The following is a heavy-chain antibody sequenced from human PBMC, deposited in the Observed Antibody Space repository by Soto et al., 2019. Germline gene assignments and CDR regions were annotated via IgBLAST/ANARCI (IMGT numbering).Heavy chain of an antibody. Sequence: GGSLRLSCAASGFTFSSYSMNWVRQAPGKGLEWVSYISSTSNTIYYADSVKGRFTISRDNAKNSLYLDMNSLSAHYTAVYYSSSYFCCCCGTHRGLLSFPTRRYSDL. CDR2: ISSTSNTI. CDR3: SSYFCCCCGTHRGLLSFPTRRYSDL. D-gene: IGHD3-3*01. V-gene: IGHV3-48*01. J-gene: IGHJ2*01. CDR1: GFTFSSYS.